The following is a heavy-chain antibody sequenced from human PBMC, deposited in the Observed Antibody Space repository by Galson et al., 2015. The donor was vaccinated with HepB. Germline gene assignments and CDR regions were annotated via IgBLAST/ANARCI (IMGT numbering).Heavy chain of an antibody. Sequence: SVKVSCKASGGTFSSYAISWVRQAPGQGLEWMGGIIPIFGTANYAQKFQGRVTITADESTSTAYMELSSLRSEDTAVYYCARASRAFIAVAAHFDYWGQGTLVTVSS. CDR2: IIPIFGTA. CDR1: GGTFSSYA. D-gene: IGHD6-19*01. CDR3: ARASRAFIAVAAHFDY. J-gene: IGHJ4*02. V-gene: IGHV1-69*13.